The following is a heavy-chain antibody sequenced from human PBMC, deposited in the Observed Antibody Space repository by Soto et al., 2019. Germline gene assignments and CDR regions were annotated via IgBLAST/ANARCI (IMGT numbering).Heavy chain of an antibody. CDR2: IHYSGST. Sequence: SETLSLTCTVSGGSISSYYWSWIRQPPGKGLEWIGYIHYSGSTKYNPSLKSRVTTSADTSKNQFSLKLSSVTAADTAVYYCARGHYDYWSGYFATIDYWGRGTRVTVSS. D-gene: IGHD3-3*01. J-gene: IGHJ4*02. CDR1: GGSISSYY. V-gene: IGHV4-59*08. CDR3: ARGHYDYWSGYFATIDY.